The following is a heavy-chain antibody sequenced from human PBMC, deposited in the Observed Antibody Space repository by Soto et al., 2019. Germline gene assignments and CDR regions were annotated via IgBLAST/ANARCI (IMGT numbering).Heavy chain of an antibody. J-gene: IGHJ4*02. V-gene: IGHV4-59*01. CDR3: AREGVAGTVRYFKY. D-gene: IGHD6-19*01. CDR2: IYYSGTT. Sequence: SETLSLTCIVSGDSISSYYWNWIRQPPGKGLEWIGHIYYSGTTSYNPSLESRVTISVDTSKNQFSLKLTSVTAADTAMYYCAREGVAGTVRYFKYWGQGVLVTVSS. CDR1: GDSISSYY.